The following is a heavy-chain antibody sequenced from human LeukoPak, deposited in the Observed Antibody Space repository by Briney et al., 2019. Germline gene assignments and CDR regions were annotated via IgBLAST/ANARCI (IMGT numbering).Heavy chain of an antibody. D-gene: IGHD6-19*01. J-gene: IGHJ4*02. Sequence: GGSLRLSCAASGFTFSSYQMHWVRQAPGEGLEWLSYISSSGTTIYYADSAKGRFTISRDNAKNSLYLQMNSLRAEDTAVYYCARERGSGWSFDYWGQGTLVTVSS. CDR1: GFTFSSYQ. CDR3: ARERGSGWSFDY. V-gene: IGHV3-48*03. CDR2: ISSSGTTI.